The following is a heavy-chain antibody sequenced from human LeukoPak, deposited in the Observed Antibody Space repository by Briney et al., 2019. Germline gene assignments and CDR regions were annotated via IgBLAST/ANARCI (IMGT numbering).Heavy chain of an antibody. CDR3: ARHQEAMVRGVLYYMDV. V-gene: IGHV4-4*07. CDR1: GGSISSYY. CDR2: IYTSGST. J-gene: IGHJ6*03. D-gene: IGHD3-10*01. Sequence: SETLSLTCTVSGGSISSYYWSWIRQPAGKGLEWIGRIYTSGSTNYNPSLKSRVTISVDTSKNQFSLRLSSVTAADTAVYYCARHQEAMVRGVLYYMDVWGKGTTVTISS.